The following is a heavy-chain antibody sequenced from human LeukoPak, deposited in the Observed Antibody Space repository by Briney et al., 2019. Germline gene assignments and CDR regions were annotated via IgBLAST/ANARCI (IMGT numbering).Heavy chain of an antibody. V-gene: IGHV3-23*01. CDR3: AKGGITMIVVVEY. CDR1: GCTFSSYA. CDR2: ISGSGDST. D-gene: IGHD3-22*01. J-gene: IGHJ4*02. Sequence: GSLRLSCAASGCTFSSYAMSWVRQAPGKGLEWVSVISGSGDSTYYADSVKGRFTISRDNSKNTLYLQMNSLRAEDTAVYYCAKGGITMIVVVEYWGQGTLVTVSS.